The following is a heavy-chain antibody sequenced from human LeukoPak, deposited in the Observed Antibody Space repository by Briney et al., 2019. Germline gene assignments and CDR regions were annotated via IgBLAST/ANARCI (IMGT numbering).Heavy chain of an antibody. CDR3: ARHHEWFGESNYYYYMDV. CDR2: IYYSGST. CDR1: GGSISSSSYY. V-gene: IGHV4-39*01. J-gene: IGHJ6*03. Sequence: SETLSLTCTVSGGSISSSSYYWGWIRQPPGKGLEWIGSIYYSGSTYYNPSLKSRVTISVDTSKNQFSLKLSSVTAADTAVYYRARHHEWFGESNYYYYMDVWGKGTTVTVSS. D-gene: IGHD3-10*01.